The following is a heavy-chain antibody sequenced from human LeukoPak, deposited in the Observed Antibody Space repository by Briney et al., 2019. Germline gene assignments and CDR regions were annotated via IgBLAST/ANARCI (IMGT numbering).Heavy chain of an antibody. CDR2: IYSGGST. V-gene: IGHV3-53*01. Sequence: GGSLRLSCAASGFTVSSNYMSWVRQAPGKGLEWVSVIYSGGSTYYAGSVKGRFTISRDNSKNTLYLQMNSLRAEDTAVYYCARLHDFWSGYYTSYYFDYWGQGTLVTVSS. D-gene: IGHD3-3*01. J-gene: IGHJ4*02. CDR1: GFTVSSNY. CDR3: ARLHDFWSGYYTSYYFDY.